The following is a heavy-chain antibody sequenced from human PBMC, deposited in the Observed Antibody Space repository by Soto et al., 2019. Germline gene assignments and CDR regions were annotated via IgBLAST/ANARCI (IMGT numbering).Heavy chain of an antibody. CDR1: GFTFSSYW. CDR2: IKGDGTNT. J-gene: IGHJ4*02. D-gene: IGHD5-12*01. CDR3: ARGLSGYYGFDY. Sequence: EVQLVESGGGLVQFGGSLRLSCAASGFTFSSYWMHWVRQVPGKGLVWVSSIKGDGTNTGYADYVKGRITISRDNVKNTLYLQMNSLRGEDTAVYYCARGLSGYYGFDYWGQGTLVTVSS. V-gene: IGHV3-74*01.